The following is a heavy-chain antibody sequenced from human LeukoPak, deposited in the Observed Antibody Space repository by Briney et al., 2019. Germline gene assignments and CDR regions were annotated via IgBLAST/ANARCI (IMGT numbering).Heavy chain of an antibody. D-gene: IGHD4-23*01. CDR3: ASARPRWRNWFDP. J-gene: IGHJ5*02. V-gene: IGHV1-8*01. CDR2: MNPNSGNT. CDR1: GYTFTSYD. Sequence: ASVTVSCTASGYTFTSYDINWVRQATGQGLEWMGWMNPNSGNTGYAQKFQGRVTMTRNTSISTAYMELSSLRSEDTAVYYCASARPRWRNWFDPWGQGTLVTVSS.